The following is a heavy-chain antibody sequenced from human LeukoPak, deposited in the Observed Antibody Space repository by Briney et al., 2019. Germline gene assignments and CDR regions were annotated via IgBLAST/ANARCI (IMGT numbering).Heavy chain of an antibody. J-gene: IGHJ4*02. D-gene: IGHD2-15*01. CDR3: ARGGCSGGSCYSLAPDYFDY. Sequence: ASVKVSCKASGGTFSSYAISWVRQAPGQGLEWMGRIIPILGIANYAQKFQGSVTITADKSTSTAYMELSSLRSEDTAVYYCARGGCSGGSCYSLAPDYFDYWGQGTLVTVSS. CDR1: GGTFSSYA. CDR2: IIPILGIA. V-gene: IGHV1-69*04.